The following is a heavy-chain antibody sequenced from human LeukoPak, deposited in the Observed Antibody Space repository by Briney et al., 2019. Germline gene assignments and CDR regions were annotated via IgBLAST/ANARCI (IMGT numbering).Heavy chain of an antibody. CDR2: IYYSGST. CDR1: GGSITSSRYY. V-gene: IGHV4-39*07. D-gene: IGHD6-19*01. J-gene: IGHJ4*02. Sequence: SETLSLTCTVSGGSITSSRYYWGWIRQPPGKGLEWIGSIYYSGSTYYNPSLKSRVTISVDTSKNQFSLKLSSVTAADTAVYYCARGAVAGLADYWGQGTLVTVSS. CDR3: ARGAVAGLADY.